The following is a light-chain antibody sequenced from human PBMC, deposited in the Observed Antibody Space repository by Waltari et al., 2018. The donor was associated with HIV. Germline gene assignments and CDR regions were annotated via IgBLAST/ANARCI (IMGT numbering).Light chain of an antibody. CDR2: WAS. J-gene: IGKJ1*01. CDR1: QSVLYSSNNKNY. Sequence: DIVMTQSPDSLAVSLGERATINCQSSQSVLYSSNNKNYLAWYQQKPGQPPKRLIYWASTRESGVPDRFSGSGSGTDFTLTISSLQAEDVAVYYCQQYYSTPRTFGQGTKVAIK. V-gene: IGKV4-1*01. CDR3: QQYYSTPRT.